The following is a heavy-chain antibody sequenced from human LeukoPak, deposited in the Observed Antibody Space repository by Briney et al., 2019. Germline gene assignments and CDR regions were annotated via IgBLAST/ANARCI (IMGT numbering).Heavy chain of an antibody. D-gene: IGHD3-22*01. V-gene: IGHV3-23*01. CDR3: AKRGVVIRVILVGFHKEAYYFDS. Sequence: GGSLRLSRAVSGITLSNYGMSWVRQAPGKGLEWVAGISDSGGRTNYADSVKGRFTISRDNPKNTLYLQMNSLRAEDTAVYFCAKRGVVIRVILVGFHKEAYYFDSWGQGALVTISS. J-gene: IGHJ4*02. CDR2: ISDSGGRT. CDR1: GITLSNYG.